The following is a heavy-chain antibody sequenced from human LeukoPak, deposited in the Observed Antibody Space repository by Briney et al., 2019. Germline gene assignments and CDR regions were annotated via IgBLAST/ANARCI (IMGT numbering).Heavy chain of an antibody. CDR3: ARDRLTKRWLQFSGDF. Sequence: GGSLRLSCAASGFTFSRYSMNWVRQAPGKGLEWVSYISSSSRTMYYADSVKGRFTISRDNAKNSLYLQMNSLRDDDTAVYYCARDRLTKRWLQFSGDFWGQGTLVAVSS. CDR2: ISSSSRTM. D-gene: IGHD5-24*01. CDR1: GFTFSRYS. V-gene: IGHV3-48*02. J-gene: IGHJ4*02.